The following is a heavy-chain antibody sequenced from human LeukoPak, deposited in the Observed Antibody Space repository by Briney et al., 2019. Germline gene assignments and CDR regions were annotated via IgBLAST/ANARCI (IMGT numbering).Heavy chain of an antibody. V-gene: IGHV3-21*01. CDR2: ISSSSSYI. Sequence: GGSLRLSCAASGFTFSSYSMNWVRQAPGKGLEWVSSISSSSSYIYYADSVKGRFTISRDNSKNTLYLQMNSLRAEDTAVYYCAREYNGDYDFWSGYFDYCYGMDVWGQGTTVTVSS. CDR3: AREYNGDYDFWSGYFDYCYGMDV. CDR1: GFTFSSYS. J-gene: IGHJ6*02. D-gene: IGHD3-3*01.